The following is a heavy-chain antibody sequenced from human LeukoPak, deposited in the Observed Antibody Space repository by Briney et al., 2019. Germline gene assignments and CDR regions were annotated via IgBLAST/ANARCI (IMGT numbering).Heavy chain of an antibody. V-gene: IGHV4-39*01. CDR2: LYYSGST. CDR3: ARRHDGEFDY. Sequence: SETLSLTCTVSGGSISSSSYHWGWIRQPPGKGLEWIGNLYYSGSTYYNPALKSRVTISVDTSKNQFSLKLSSVTAADTAVYYCARRHDGEFDYWGQGTLVTVSS. D-gene: IGHD3-10*01. J-gene: IGHJ4*02. CDR1: GGSISSSSYH.